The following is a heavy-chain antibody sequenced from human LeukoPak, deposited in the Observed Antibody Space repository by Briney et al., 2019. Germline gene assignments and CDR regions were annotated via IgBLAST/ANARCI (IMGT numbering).Heavy chain of an antibody. V-gene: IGHV4-31*03. J-gene: IGHJ4*02. D-gene: IGHD4-11*01. CDR3: ARGPVRDYSNY. Sequence: SETLSLTCTVSSGSISSGGYYWSCIRQHPGKGLEWIGYIYYSGSTYYNPSLKSRLTILLDTSKNQFSLKLSSVTAADTAVYYCARGPVRDYSNYWGQGTLVTVSS. CDR2: IYYSGST. CDR1: SGSISSGGYY.